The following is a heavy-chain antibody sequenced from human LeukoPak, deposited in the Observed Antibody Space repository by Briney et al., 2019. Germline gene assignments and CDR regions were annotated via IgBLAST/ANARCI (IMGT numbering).Heavy chain of an antibody. CDR1: GFTFSSYA. CDR2: IYGGGST. CDR3: ARPSDSSGCCTFDY. D-gene: IGHD6-19*01. J-gene: IGHJ4*02. V-gene: IGHV3-53*01. Sequence: GGSLRLSCAASGFTFSSYAMSWVRQAPGKGLEWVSIIYGGGSTYHADSVKGRFTISRDNSKNALYLQMNSLRAEDTAVYYCARPSDSSGCCTFDYWGQGALVTVSS.